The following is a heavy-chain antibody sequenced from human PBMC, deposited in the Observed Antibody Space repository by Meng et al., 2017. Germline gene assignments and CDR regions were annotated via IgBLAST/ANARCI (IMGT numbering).Heavy chain of an antibody. CDR1: GGSISSYY. D-gene: IGHD3-3*01. CDR3: ARELSGQGFFDY. CDR2: IYYSGNT. Sequence: QVQLQESGPGLVKPSETLSLTCTVSGGSISSYYWSWIRQPPGKGLEWIGYIYYSGNTNYNPSLKSRVTISVDTSKNQFSLKLSSVTAADTAMYYCARELSGQGFFDYWGQGTLVTVSS. J-gene: IGHJ4*02. V-gene: IGHV4-59*01.